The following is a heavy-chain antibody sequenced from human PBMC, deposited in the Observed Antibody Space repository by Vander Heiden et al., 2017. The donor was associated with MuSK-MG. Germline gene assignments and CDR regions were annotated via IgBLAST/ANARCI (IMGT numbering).Heavy chain of an antibody. V-gene: IGHV1-8*02. Sequence: QVQLVQSGAEVKKPGASVKVSCKASGYTFTSYDINWVRQATGQGLEWMGWMNPNSGNTGYAQKFQGRVTMTRNTSISTAYMELSSLRSEDTAVYYCARAPYVLWFGEFHNWFDPWGQGTLVTVSS. CDR3: ARAPYVLWFGEFHNWFDP. CDR2: MNPNSGNT. CDR1: GYTFTSYD. D-gene: IGHD3-10*01. J-gene: IGHJ5*02.